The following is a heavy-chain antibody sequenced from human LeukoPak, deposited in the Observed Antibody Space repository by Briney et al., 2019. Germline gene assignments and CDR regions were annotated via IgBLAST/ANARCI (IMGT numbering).Heavy chain of an antibody. V-gene: IGHV3-48*01. J-gene: IGHJ6*04. D-gene: IGHD2-2*01. CDR3: AGRGVEYCSSTSCQDV. CDR1: GFTLSNYN. Sequence: GGSLRLSCAASGFTLSNYNMNWVRQAPGKGLEWVSYISYSSSITYYADSVKGRFTISRDNARNSLYLQMNSLRAEDTAVYYCAGRGVEYCSSTSCQDVWGKGTTVTVSS. CDR2: ISYSSSIT.